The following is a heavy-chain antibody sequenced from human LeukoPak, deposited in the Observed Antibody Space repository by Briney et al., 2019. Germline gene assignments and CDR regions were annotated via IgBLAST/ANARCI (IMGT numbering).Heavy chain of an antibody. CDR1: GHTSTKFA. CDR3: ARGGDYGGAPFDV. D-gene: IGHD4-23*01. Sequence: ASVKVSCKASGHTSTKFAISWVRQAPGQGLEFLGWVSIYNGNTFYTPTLRGRVTLTTGRSTDTAYMEMKDLESDDTAVYFCARGGDYGGAPFDVWGPGTPVTVSS. V-gene: IGHV1-18*01. CDR2: VSIYNGNT. J-gene: IGHJ4*02.